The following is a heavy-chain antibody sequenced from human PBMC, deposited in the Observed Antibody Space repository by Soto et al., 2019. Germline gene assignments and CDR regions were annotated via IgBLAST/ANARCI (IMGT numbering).Heavy chain of an antibody. Sequence: ASVKVSCKASRYTFTSYDIFWVRQSPGQGLEWMGWIKPDSGDTHYAQNFQGRVTMTRDTSINTAYMELNNLVSDDTAVYYCARRSSTYLNEIIYDPWGQGNLVTVSS. V-gene: IGHV1-2*02. CDR3: ARRSSTYLNEIIYDP. J-gene: IGHJ5*02. CDR1: RYTFTSYD. CDR2: IKPDSGDT. D-gene: IGHD2-2*01.